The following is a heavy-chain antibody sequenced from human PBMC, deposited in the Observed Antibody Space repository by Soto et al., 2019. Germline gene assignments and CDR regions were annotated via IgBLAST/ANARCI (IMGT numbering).Heavy chain of an antibody. V-gene: IGHV4-59*01. CDR1: GGSITSYY. CDR3: ARGYCSTNSCHNWFDR. Sequence: PSETLSLTCTVSGGSITSYYWSWIRQPPGKGLEWIGYMYYTGTTNYNTNYNPSLKSRVSISVDKSKNQFSLKLSSVTAADTAVYYCARGYCSTNSCHNWFDRWGQGTLVTVSS. CDR2: MYYTGTTNYNT. D-gene: IGHD2-2*01. J-gene: IGHJ5*02.